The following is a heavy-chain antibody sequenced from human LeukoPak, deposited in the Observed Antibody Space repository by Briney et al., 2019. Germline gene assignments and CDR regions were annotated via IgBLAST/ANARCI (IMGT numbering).Heavy chain of an antibody. V-gene: IGHV3-7*03. D-gene: IGHD1-26*01. CDR3: VKDSPPRYSGSPPAY. CDR1: GFTFSSYW. J-gene: IGHJ4*02. CDR2: IKQDGSEK. Sequence: GGSLRLSCAASGFTFSSYWMSWVRQAPGKGLEWVANIKQDGSEKYYVDSVKGRFTISRDNAKNSLYLQMNSLRADDTAVYYCVKDSPPRYSGSPPAYWGQGTLVTVSS.